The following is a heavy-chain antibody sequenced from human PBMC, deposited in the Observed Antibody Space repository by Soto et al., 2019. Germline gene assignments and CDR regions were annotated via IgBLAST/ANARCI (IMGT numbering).Heavy chain of an antibody. D-gene: IGHD3-22*01. CDR1: GGTFSSYA. V-gene: IGHV1-69*13. Sequence: GASVKVSCKASGGTFSSYAISWVRQAPGQGLEWMGGIIPIFGTANYAQKFQGRVTITADESTSTAYMELSSLRSEDTAVYYCARGSYYYDSSGYYQLWGQGTLVTVSS. J-gene: IGHJ4*02. CDR3: ARGSYYYDSSGYYQL. CDR2: IIPIFGTA.